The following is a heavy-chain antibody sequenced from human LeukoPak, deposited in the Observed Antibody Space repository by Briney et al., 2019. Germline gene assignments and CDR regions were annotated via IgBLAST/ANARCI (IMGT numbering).Heavy chain of an antibody. CDR1: GGSFSGYY. V-gene: IGHV4-34*01. CDR3: ARTVYYGMDV. CDR2: INHSGST. Sequence: PSETLSLTCAVYGGSFSGYYWSWIRQPPGKGLEWIGEINHSGSTNYNPSLKSRVTISVDTSQNQFSLKLSSVTAADTAVYYCARTVYYGMDVWGQGTTVTVSS. J-gene: IGHJ6*02.